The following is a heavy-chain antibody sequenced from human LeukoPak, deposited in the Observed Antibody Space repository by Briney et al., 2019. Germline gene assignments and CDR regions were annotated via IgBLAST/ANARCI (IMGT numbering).Heavy chain of an antibody. CDR3: AKIPWYSSGWSIDY. CDR2: ISGNGVGT. D-gene: IGHD6-13*01. CDR1: GFTFSSYA. Sequence: GGSLRLSCAASGFTFSSYALSWVRQAPRKGLGLVSGISGNGVGTYSADSMRCRFTISRDNSRYTLYLQMNSLRVEDTAIYYCAKIPWYSSGWSIDYWGRGSLVTVSS. J-gene: IGHJ4*02. V-gene: IGHV3-23*01.